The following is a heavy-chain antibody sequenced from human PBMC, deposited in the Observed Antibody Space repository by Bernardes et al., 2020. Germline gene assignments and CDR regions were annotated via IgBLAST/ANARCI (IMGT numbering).Heavy chain of an antibody. J-gene: IGHJ6*03. CDR3: AREGRDGYNYYYYYYMDV. D-gene: IGHD5-12*01. V-gene: IGHV3-33*01. Sequence: GGSLRLLCAACGFIFSSYGMHWVRQAPGKGLEWVAVIWYDGSNKYYADSVKGRFTISRDNSKNTLYLQMNSLRAEDTAVYYCAREGRDGYNYYYYYYMDVWGKGTTVTVSS. CDR2: IWYDGSNK. CDR1: GFIFSSYG.